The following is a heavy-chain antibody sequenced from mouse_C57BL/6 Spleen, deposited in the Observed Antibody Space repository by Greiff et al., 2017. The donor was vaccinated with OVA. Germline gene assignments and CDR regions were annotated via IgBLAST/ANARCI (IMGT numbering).Heavy chain of an antibody. CDR1: GFTFSDYS. J-gene: IGHJ4*01. Sequence: EVKLVESAGGLVQPGSSMKLSCTASGFTFSDYSMAWVRQVPEKGLEWVANINYDGSSTYYLDSLKSRFIISRDNAKNILYLQMSSLKSEDTATYYCARGSSSLRAMDYWGQGTSVTVSS. D-gene: IGHD1-1*01. CDR2: INYDGSST. CDR3: ARGSSSLRAMDY. V-gene: IGHV5-16*01.